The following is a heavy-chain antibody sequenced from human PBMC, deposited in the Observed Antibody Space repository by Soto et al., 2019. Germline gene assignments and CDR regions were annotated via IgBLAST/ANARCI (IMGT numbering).Heavy chain of an antibody. J-gene: IGHJ4*02. D-gene: IGHD4-17*01. Sequence: PGGSLRLSCVASGFTVDDYAMHWVRQAPVKGLEWVSGISANGDNVDYADSVKGRFTVSRDNAKNSLFLQMNSLRPEDTALYYCAKDMKWGGMTTIHYFDSWGQGT. CDR3: AKDMKWGGMTTIHYFDS. CDR1: GFTVDDYA. CDR2: ISANGDNV. V-gene: IGHV3-9*01.